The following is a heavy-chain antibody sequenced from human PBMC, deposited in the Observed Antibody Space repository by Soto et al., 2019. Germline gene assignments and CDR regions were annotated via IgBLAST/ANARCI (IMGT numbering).Heavy chain of an antibody. Sequence: GGSLRLSCAASGFTFSNAWMSWVRQAPGKGLEWVGRIKSKTDDGTTDYAAPVKGRFTISRDDSKNTLYLQMNSLKTEDTAVYYCTTDRYSGSYYFDYWGQGTLVTVSS. CDR3: TTDRYSGSYYFDY. D-gene: IGHD1-26*01. CDR2: IKSKTDDGTT. J-gene: IGHJ4*02. CDR1: GFTFSNAW. V-gene: IGHV3-15*01.